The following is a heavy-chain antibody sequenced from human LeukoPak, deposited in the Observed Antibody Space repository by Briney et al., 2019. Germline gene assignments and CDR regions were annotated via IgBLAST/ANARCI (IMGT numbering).Heavy chain of an antibody. Sequence: GRSLRLSCAASGFTFSTFAMIWVRQPPGKGLEWVSSIFPSGGEIHYADSVRGRFTISRDNSKSTLSLQMNSLRADDTAIYYCATYRQVLLPFESWGQGTLVTVSS. CDR1: GFTFSTFA. J-gene: IGHJ4*02. D-gene: IGHD2-8*02. CDR3: ATYRQVLLPFES. V-gene: IGHV3-23*01. CDR2: IFPSGGEI.